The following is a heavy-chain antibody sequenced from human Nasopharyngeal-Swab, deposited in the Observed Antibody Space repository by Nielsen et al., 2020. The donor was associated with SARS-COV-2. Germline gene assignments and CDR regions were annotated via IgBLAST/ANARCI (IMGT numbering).Heavy chain of an antibody. CDR1: GGSISSSSSY. CDR2: IYYSGST. J-gene: IGHJ4*02. D-gene: IGHD3-9*01. CDR3: ARAGVDTSTGSSGGRSDY. Sequence: SETLSLTCSVSGGSISSSSSYWGWIRQPPGRGLEWIGSIYYSGSTYSTPSLQSRVTISVDTSKNQFSLNLRSVTAADTAVYYCARAGVDTSTGSSGGRSDYWGQGTLVTVSS. V-gene: IGHV4-39*01.